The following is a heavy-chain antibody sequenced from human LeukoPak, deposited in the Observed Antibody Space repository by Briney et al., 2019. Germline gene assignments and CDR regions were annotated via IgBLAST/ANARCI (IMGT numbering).Heavy chain of an antibody. V-gene: IGHV5-51*01. CDR1: GYSFTSYW. J-gene: IGHJ6*03. CDR2: IYPGDSDT. D-gene: IGHD2-15*01. CDR3: ARVGCSGGSCYSPYYYYYMDV. Sequence: GESLKISCKGSGYSFTSYWIGWVRQMPGKGLEWMGIIYPGDSDTRHSPSFQGQVTISADKSISTAYLQWSSLKASDTAMYYCARVGCSGGSCYSPYYYYYMDVWGKGTTVTVSS.